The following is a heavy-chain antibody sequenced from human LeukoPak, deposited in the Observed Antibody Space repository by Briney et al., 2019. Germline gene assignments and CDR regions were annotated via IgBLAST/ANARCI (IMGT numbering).Heavy chain of an antibody. CDR3: ARDLRGSGSSFDY. Sequence: PGGSLRLSCAASGFTFSSYAMHWVRQAPGKGLEWVAVISYDGSNKYYADSVKGRFTISRDNSKNTLYLQMNSLRAEDTAVYYCARDLRGSGSSFDYWGQGTLVTVSS. D-gene: IGHD1-26*01. CDR1: GFTFSSYA. V-gene: IGHV3-30-3*01. CDR2: ISYDGSNK. J-gene: IGHJ4*02.